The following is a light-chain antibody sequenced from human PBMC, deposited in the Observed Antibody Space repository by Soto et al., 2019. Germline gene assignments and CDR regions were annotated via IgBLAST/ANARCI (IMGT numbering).Light chain of an antibody. CDR3: QHYNNWHPWT. CDR1: QSVSSK. CDR2: GAS. V-gene: IGKV3-15*01. J-gene: IGKJ1*01. Sequence: EIVMTQSPATLSVSPWEKATFSCRASQSVSSKLAWYQQKPGQAPRLLIYGASIRATGIPARFSGSGSGTEFTLTISSLKSEDFAVYYCQHYNNWHPWTFGHGTKVDIK.